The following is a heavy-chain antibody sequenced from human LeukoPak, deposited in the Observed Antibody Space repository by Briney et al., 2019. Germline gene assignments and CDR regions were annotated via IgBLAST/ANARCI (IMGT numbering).Heavy chain of an antibody. V-gene: IGHV4-38-2*02. J-gene: IGHJ4*02. Sequence: PSQTLSLTCTVSGYSISSGYYWGWIRQPPGKGLEWIGSIDRSGSTYYNPSFKSRGTISVDTSKNQFSLKLSSVTAADTAVYYCARGPPRYSSYWGQGTLVTVSS. CDR2: IDRSGST. CDR1: GYSISSGYY. D-gene: IGHD5-18*01. CDR3: ARGPPRYSSY.